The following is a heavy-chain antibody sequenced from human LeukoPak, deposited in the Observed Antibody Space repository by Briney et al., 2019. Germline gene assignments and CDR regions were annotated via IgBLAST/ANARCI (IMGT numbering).Heavy chain of an antibody. V-gene: IGHV1-2*06. CDR3: ARVSFGVVTSFDY. CDR2: INPNSGGT. Sequence: ASVKVSCKASGYTFTGYYMHWVRQAPGQGLEWMGRINPNSGGTNYAQKFQGRVTMTRDTSISTSYMELSRLRSDDTAVYYCARVSFGVVTSFDYWGQGTLVTVSS. J-gene: IGHJ4*02. CDR1: GYTFTGYY. D-gene: IGHD3-3*01.